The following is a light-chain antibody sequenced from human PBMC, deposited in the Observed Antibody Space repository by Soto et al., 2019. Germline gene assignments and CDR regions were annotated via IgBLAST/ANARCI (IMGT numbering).Light chain of an antibody. Sequence: IQMTQSPSSLSASARDRVPITCRASRGIRSTWVWYQQKTGKAPKLLIYYASSLERGVPPRFSGRGSGTEFTLTISSLQPDDFGAYYCQQYDSYPWTFGQGTKVDIK. CDR2: YAS. J-gene: IGKJ1*01. CDR3: QQYDSYPWT. CDR1: RGIRST. V-gene: IGKV1-5*01.